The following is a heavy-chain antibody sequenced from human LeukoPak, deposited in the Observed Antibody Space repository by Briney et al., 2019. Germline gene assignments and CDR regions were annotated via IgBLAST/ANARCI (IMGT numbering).Heavy chain of an antibody. CDR3: ARTVSSSWGFLHS. J-gene: IGHJ4*02. CDR1: GFTFRTYG. Sequence: GGSLRLSCAAPGFTFRTYGMHWVRQAPGKGLEWMSFVRDDGSTKYYADPVKGRFTISRDNSKSTLYLQMNSLRAEDTAVYFCARTVSSSWGFLHSWGEETLLTVSS. CDR2: VRDDGSTK. D-gene: IGHD6-6*01. V-gene: IGHV3-30*02.